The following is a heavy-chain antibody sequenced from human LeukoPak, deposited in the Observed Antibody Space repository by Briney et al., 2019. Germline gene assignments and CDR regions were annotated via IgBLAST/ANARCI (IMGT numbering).Heavy chain of an antibody. CDR2: ISSSSSYI. Sequence: GGSLRLSCAASGFTFSSYSMNWVRQAPGKGLEWVSSISSSSSYIYYADSVKGRFTISRDNAKNSLYLQMNSLRAEDTAVYYCARNRAAAGHYYFDHWRQVTLVTVSS. D-gene: IGHD6-13*01. CDR3: ARNRAAAGHYYFDH. J-gene: IGHJ4*02. V-gene: IGHV3-21*01. CDR1: GFTFSSYS.